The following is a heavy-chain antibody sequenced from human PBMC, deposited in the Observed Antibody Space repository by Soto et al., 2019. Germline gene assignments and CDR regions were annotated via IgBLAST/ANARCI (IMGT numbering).Heavy chain of an antibody. CDR3: ARESLWVYCISTRCQKGGMDV. Sequence: QVQLVQSGAEVKKPGSSVKVSCKASGGTFSSYAISWVRQAPGQGLEWMGGIIPIFGTANYAQKFQGRVTITADESTSTAYMELSSLRSEDTAVYYCARESLWVYCISTRCQKGGMDVWGQGTTVTVSS. J-gene: IGHJ6*02. CDR1: GGTFSSYA. V-gene: IGHV1-69*12. D-gene: IGHD2-2*01. CDR2: IIPIFGTA.